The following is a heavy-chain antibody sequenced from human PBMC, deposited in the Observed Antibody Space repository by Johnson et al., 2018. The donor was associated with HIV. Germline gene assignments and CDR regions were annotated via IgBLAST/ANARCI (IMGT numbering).Heavy chain of an antibody. D-gene: IGHD5-18*01. CDR3: AKEQPARAFDI. CDR2: ISWNSGSI. J-gene: IGHJ3*02. V-gene: IGHV3-9*01. Sequence: QLVESGGGLVQPGRSLRLSCAASGFTFDDYAMHWVRQAPGKGLEWVSGISWNSGSIGYADSVKGRFTISRDNSKNTLYLQMNSLRAEDTAVYYCAKEQPARAFDIWGQGTMVTVSS. CDR1: GFTFDDYA.